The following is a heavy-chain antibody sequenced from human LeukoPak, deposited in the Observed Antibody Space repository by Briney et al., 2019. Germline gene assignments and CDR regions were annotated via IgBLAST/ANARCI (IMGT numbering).Heavy chain of an antibody. Sequence: ASVKVSCKVSGYTFTNYVIHWVRRAPGQKPEWMGWINVDNGDRKYSQKFQGRVTIASDTSASTAYMDLSSLRSEDTALYYCARDRGGTGDFDYWGQGTLVTVSS. CDR3: ARDRGGTGDFDY. V-gene: IGHV1-3*01. J-gene: IGHJ4*02. D-gene: IGHD1-1*01. CDR2: INVDNGDR. CDR1: GYTFTNYV.